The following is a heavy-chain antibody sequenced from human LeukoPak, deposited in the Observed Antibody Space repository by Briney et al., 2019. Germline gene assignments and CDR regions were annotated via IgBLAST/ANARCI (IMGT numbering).Heavy chain of an antibody. J-gene: IGHJ4*02. D-gene: IGHD3-22*01. V-gene: IGHV3-23*01. CDR1: GFTFSSYG. CDR3: AKTNGYYSD. Sequence: GGSLRLSCAASGFTFSSYGMNWVRQAPGKGLEWVSGISGSGGTTYYADSVKGRFTISRDNSKNSLSLQVSSLRAEDTAVYYCAKTNGYYSDWGQGTLVTVSS. CDR2: ISGSGGTT.